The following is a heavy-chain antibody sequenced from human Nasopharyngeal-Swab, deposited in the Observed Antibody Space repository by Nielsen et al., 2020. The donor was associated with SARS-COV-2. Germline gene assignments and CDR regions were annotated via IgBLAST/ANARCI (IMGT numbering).Heavy chain of an antibody. CDR3: AKVSWEWELLRWYFDY. Sequence: SETLSLTCTVSGGSISSGGYYWSWIRQHPGKGLEWIGYIYYSGSTYYNPSLKSRVTISVDTSKNQFSLKLSSVTAADTAVYYCAKVSWEWELLRWYFDYWGQGTLVTVSS. D-gene: IGHD1-26*01. J-gene: IGHJ4*02. CDR1: GGSISSGGYY. CDR2: IYYSGST. V-gene: IGHV4-31*03.